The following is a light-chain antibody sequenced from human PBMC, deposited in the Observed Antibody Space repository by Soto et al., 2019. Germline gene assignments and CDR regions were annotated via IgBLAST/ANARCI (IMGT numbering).Light chain of an antibody. CDR3: QQYDSYPRT. V-gene: IGKV1-5*01. Sequence: DIQMPQSPSTLSASVGDRDTITCRASQSISARLAWYQQKPGTAPKLLIYDASILNGGIPSRFSGSGSKTEFTLIISSLHPTHFATYHCQQYDSYPRTFGPGTKVYIK. CDR1: QSISAR. J-gene: IGKJ1*01. CDR2: DAS.